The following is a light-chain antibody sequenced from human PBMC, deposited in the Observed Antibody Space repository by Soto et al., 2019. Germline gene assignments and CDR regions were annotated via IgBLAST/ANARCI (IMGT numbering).Light chain of an antibody. J-gene: IGKJ5*01. V-gene: IGKV3-15*01. CDR2: AAS. CDR1: QSVRSH. Sequence: GARATLPWSTSQSVRSHLAWYQQKPGQAPRLVIYAASTRATGIPDRFSGSVSGTEFTLTISSLQSEDFAVYYCQGYKEWHPFTIGQATRLEI. CDR3: QGYKEWHPFT.